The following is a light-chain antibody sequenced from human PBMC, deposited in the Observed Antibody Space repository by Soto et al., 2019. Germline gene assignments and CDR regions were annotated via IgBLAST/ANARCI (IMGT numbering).Light chain of an antibody. CDR3: QQYNNWPRA. CDR2: DAS. CDR1: QSVSSY. V-gene: IGKV3-11*01. Sequence: EIVLTQSPATLSLSPGERATLSCRASQSVSSYLAWYQQKPGQAPRLLIYDASNRATGIPARFSGSGSGTEFTLTISSLQSEDFAVYYCQQYNNWPRAFGQGHDWRL. J-gene: IGKJ5*01.